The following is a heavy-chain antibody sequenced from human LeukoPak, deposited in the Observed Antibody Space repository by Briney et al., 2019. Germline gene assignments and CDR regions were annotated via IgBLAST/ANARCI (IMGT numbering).Heavy chain of an antibody. D-gene: IGHD1-26*01. CDR3: AREARLHSGSYSNDAFDI. CDR2: ISYSGST. J-gene: IGHJ3*02. CDR1: GFTLSSHS. V-gene: IGHV4-59*11. Sequence: PGGSLRLSCAASGFTLSSHSMNWVRQAPGKGLEWIGYISYSGSTDYNPSLKSRVTISLDTSKNQFSLRLSSVTAADTAVYYCAREARLHSGSYSNDAFDIWGQGTMVTVSS.